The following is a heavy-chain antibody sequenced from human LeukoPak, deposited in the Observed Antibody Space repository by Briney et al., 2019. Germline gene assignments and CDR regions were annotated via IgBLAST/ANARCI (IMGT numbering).Heavy chain of an antibody. J-gene: IGHJ3*02. CDR1: GFTFSNYA. V-gene: IGHV3-23*01. CDR3: ARGLGSSTSRHTFDI. CDR2: ISGSGGST. D-gene: IGHD2-2*01. Sequence: GGSLRLSCAASGFTFSNYAMSWVRQPPGKGLEWVSGISGSGGSTYFADSVKGRFTISRDNSKNTLYLQMNSLSAEDTAIYYCARGLGSSTSRHTFDIWGQGTMVTVSS.